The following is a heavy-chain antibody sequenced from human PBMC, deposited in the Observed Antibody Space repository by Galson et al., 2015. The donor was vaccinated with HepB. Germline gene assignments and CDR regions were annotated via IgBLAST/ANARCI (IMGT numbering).Heavy chain of an antibody. J-gene: IGHJ5*02. V-gene: IGHV3-30*04. D-gene: IGHD5-18*01. CDR3: AKDQGRYSYGWDNWIDP. CDR1: GFTFSSYA. CDR2: ISYDGSNK. Sequence: SLRLSCAASGFTFSSYAMHWVRQAPGKGLEWVAVISYDGSNKYYADSVKGRFTISRDNSKNTLYLQMNSLRAEDTAVYYCAKDQGRYSYGWDNWIDPWGQGTLVTVSS.